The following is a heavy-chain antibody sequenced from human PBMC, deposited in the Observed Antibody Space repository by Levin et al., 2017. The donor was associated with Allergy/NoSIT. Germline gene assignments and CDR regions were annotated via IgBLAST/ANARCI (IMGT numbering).Heavy chain of an antibody. CDR3: AKAGDGYYDSSGSRNPTLVGHY. J-gene: IGHJ4*02. CDR2: ISGSGGST. Sequence: PGGSLRLSCAASGFTFSSYAMSWVRQAPGKGLEWVSAISGSGGSTYYADSVKGRFTISRDNSKNTLYLQMNSLRAEDTAVYYCAKAGDGYYDSSGSRNPTLVGHYWGQGTLVTVSS. D-gene: IGHD3-22*01. V-gene: IGHV3-23*01. CDR1: GFTFSSYA.